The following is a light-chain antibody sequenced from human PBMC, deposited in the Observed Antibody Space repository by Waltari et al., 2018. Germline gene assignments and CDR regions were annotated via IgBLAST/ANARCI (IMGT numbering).Light chain of an antibody. CDR3: QQGSSFPPT. Sequence: DIQMTQSPSSVSASVGDRVTTTCRASQGISSWLAWYQQKPGKAPNLLIFGASNLQSGIPSRFSGSGSGTEFTLTISGLQPEDSAIYFCQQGSSFPPTFGQGTIVEIK. CDR2: GAS. CDR1: QGISSW. V-gene: IGKV1-12*01. J-gene: IGKJ1*01.